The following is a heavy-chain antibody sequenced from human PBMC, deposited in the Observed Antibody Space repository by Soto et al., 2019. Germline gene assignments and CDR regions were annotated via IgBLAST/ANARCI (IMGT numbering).Heavy chain of an antibody. J-gene: IGHJ4*02. CDR3: ARDEYGSGRYWVY. D-gene: IGHD3-10*01. Sequence: WTWIRQHPGKGLEWIGYIYYSGSTYYDPSLKSRITISVDTSKNQFSLKLNSVTAADTAVYYCARDEYGSGRYWVYWGQGTLVAVSS. V-gene: IGHV4-31*02. CDR2: IYYSGST.